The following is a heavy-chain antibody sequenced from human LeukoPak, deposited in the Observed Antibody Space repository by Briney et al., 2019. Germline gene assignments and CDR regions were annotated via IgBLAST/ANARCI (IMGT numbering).Heavy chain of an antibody. J-gene: IGHJ4*02. CDR3: ARELSYYFDY. CDR2: IYSGGST. D-gene: IGHD1-7*01. V-gene: IGHV3-66*02. Sequence: GGSLRLSCAASGFTFSSNYMSWVRQAPGKGLEWVAGIYSGGSTYYSDSVRGRCTISRDNSKNTLYLQMNSLRAEDTAVYYCARELSYYFDYWGQGTLVTVSS. CDR1: GFTFSSNY.